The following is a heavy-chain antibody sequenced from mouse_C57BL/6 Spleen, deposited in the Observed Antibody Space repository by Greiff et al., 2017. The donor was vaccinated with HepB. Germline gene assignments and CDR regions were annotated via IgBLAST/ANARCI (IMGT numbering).Heavy chain of an antibody. J-gene: IGHJ3*01. Sequence: QVQLQQSGAELARPGASVKLSCKASGYTFTSYGISWVKQRPGQGLEWIGEIYPRSGNTYYNEKFKGKATLTADKSSSTAYMELRSLTSEDSAVYFCARYYYGTPFAYWGQGTLVTVSA. V-gene: IGHV1-81*01. CDR3: ARYYYGTPFAY. CDR2: IYPRSGNT. D-gene: IGHD1-1*01. CDR1: GYTFTSYG.